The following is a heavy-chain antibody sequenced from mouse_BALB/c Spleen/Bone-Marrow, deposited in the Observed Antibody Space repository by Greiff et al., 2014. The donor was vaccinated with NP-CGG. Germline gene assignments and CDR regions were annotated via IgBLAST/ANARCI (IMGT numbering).Heavy chain of an antibody. CDR1: CYTFTYYT. CDR2: IYPNSDYT. Sequence: QVQLKESGAELARPGASVEMSCKASCYTFTYYTMYWGKQRPGQGLEWIGYIYPNSDYTNYNQKFKDKATLNADKSSSTAYMQLSSLTSEDSAVYYCAREVYGSWFAYWGQGTLVTVSA. J-gene: IGHJ3*01. D-gene: IGHD2-2*01. V-gene: IGHV1-4*01. CDR3: AREVYGSWFAY.